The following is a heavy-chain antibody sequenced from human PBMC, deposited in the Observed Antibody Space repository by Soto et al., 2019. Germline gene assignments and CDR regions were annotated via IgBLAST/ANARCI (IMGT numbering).Heavy chain of an antibody. CDR2: ISGSGGST. CDR1: GFTFSSYA. CDR3: AKDSAYDILTGYYTA. Sequence: GGSLRLSCAASGFTFSSYAMSWVRQAPGKGLEWVSAISGSGGSTYYADSVKGRFTISRDNSKNTLYLQMNSLRAEDTAVYYCAKDSAYDILTGYYTAWGQGTLVTVSS. V-gene: IGHV3-23*01. J-gene: IGHJ4*02. D-gene: IGHD3-9*01.